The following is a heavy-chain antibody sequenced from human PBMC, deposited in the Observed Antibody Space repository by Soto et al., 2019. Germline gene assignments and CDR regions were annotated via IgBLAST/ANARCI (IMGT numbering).Heavy chain of an antibody. D-gene: IGHD1-26*01. CDR3: AREYSWSYHDAFDI. J-gene: IGHJ3*02. CDR1: GFTFSNYG. CDR2: ISSGSDAI. Sequence: GGSLRLSCAAAGFTFSNYGMNWVRQAPGKGLEWISYISSGSDAIYYADSVKGRFTISRDNAKNSLYLQMNSLRDEDTAVYYGAREYSWSYHDAFDIWGQGTMVTVSS. V-gene: IGHV3-48*02.